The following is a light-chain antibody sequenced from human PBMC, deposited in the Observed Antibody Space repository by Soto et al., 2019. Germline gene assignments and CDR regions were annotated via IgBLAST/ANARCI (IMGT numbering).Light chain of an antibody. CDR3: QHYDTAPI. Sequence: EIVLTQSPGTLSVSPGERATLSCRASESVSGNYLAWYQQKADQAPTLLIHGASTRATGVPDRFSGSASGTDFILTISRLEPEDFPVYYCQHYDTAPIFGPGTRVDIK. V-gene: IGKV3-20*01. CDR2: GAS. CDR1: ESVSGNY. J-gene: IGKJ3*01.